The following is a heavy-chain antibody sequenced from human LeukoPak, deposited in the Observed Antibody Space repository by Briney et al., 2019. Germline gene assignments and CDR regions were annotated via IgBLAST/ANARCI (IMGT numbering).Heavy chain of an antibody. CDR3: ARFLYYYDSSGFDY. Sequence: SETLSLTCTVSGGSISSYYWSWIRQPPGKGLEWIGYIYYSGSTNYNPSLKSRVTISVDTSKNQFSLKLSSVTAADTAVYYCARFLYYYDSSGFDYWGQGTLVTVSS. V-gene: IGHV4-59*01. CDR2: IYYSGST. CDR1: GGSISSYY. D-gene: IGHD3-22*01. J-gene: IGHJ4*02.